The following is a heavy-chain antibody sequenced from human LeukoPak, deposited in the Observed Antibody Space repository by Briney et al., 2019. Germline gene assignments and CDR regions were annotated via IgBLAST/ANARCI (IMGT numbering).Heavy chain of an antibody. CDR1: GYTFTNYD. J-gene: IGHJ2*01. V-gene: IGHV1-8*01. CDR3: ARDREDYDILTGHYRYFDL. D-gene: IGHD3-9*01. CDR2: MNSDSGNT. Sequence: GASVKVSCRASGYTFTNYDINWVRQATGQGLEWMGWMNSDSGNTGYGQKFQGRVTLTRDTSISTAYMELYSLRSEDTAVYYCARDREDYDILTGHYRYFDLWGRGTLVTVSS.